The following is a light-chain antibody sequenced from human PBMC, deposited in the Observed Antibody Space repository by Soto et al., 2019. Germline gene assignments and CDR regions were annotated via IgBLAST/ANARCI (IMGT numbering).Light chain of an antibody. CDR3: QQSDKAPFT. J-gene: IGKJ2*01. V-gene: IGKV1-39*01. CDR1: QSVSRY. CDR2: AAT. Sequence: DIQMTQYPSSLSASVGDRVTITCRASQSVSRYLNWFVQKPGKAPDLLIFAATSLQSGVPSRFSGAGSGTDFTLTITNLHPEDSATYFCQQSDKAPFTFGQGTKLEIK.